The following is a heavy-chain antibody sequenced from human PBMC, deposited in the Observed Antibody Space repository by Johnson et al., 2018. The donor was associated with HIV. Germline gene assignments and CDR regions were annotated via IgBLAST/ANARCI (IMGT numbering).Heavy chain of an antibody. CDR2: IYSGGST. J-gene: IGHJ3*02. D-gene: IGHD3-22*01. CDR1: GFTVSSNY. CDR3: ARGPRHTYHYDSSGYSGAFDI. Sequence: VQLVESGGGLVKPGGSLRLSCAVSGFTVSSNYMSWVRQAPGKGLEWVSVIYSGGSTYYADSVKGRFTLSSDNSKNTLYLQMNSLRAEDTAVYYCARGPRHTYHYDSSGYSGAFDIWGQGTMVTVSS. V-gene: IGHV3-66*01.